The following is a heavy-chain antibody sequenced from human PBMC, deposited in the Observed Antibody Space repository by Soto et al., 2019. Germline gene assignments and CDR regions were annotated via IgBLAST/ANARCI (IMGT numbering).Heavy chain of an antibody. J-gene: IGHJ6*02. V-gene: IGHV5-10-1*01. D-gene: IGHD2-2*03. CDR3: ARRGYCSGTSCYPLLRYGMDV. CDR1: GYSFTSYW. Sequence: GESLKISCKGSGYSFTSYWISWVRQMPGKGLEWMGRIDPSDSYTNYSPSFQGHVTISADKSISTAYLQWSSLKASDTAMYYCARRGYCSGTSCYPLLRYGMDVWGQGTTVTVSS. CDR2: IDPSDSYT.